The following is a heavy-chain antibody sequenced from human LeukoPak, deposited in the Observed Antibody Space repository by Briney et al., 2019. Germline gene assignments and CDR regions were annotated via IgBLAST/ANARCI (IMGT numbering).Heavy chain of an antibody. CDR2: ISSSGSTI. D-gene: IGHD3-10*01. V-gene: IGHV3-48*03. CDR3: AREDYYGSGSSAHDH. CDR1: GFTFSSYE. Sequence: GGSLRLSCAASGFTFSSYEMNWVRQAPGKGLEWVSYISSSGSTIYYADSVKGRFTISRDNAKNSLYLQMNSLRAEDTAVYYCAREDYYGSGSSAHDHWGQGTLVTVSS. J-gene: IGHJ4*02.